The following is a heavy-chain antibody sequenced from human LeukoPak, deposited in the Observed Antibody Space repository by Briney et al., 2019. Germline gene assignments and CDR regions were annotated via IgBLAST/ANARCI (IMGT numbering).Heavy chain of an antibody. J-gene: IGHJ4*02. CDR1: GYTSTGYY. V-gene: IGHV1-2*02. CDR2: INPNSGGT. CDR3: ARDDATYYYDSSGYYPFTGFDY. D-gene: IGHD3-22*01. Sequence: ASVKVSCKASGYTSTGYYMHWVRQAPGQGLEWMGWINPNSGGTNYAQKFQGRVTMTRDTSISTAYMELSRLRSDDTAVYYCARDDATYYYDSSGYYPFTGFDYWGQGTLVTVSS.